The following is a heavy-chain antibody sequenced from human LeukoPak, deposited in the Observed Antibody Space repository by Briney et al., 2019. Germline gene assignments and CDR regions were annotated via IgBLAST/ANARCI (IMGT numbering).Heavy chain of an antibody. V-gene: IGHV5-51*01. J-gene: IGHJ4*02. Sequence: GESLKISCKGSGYSFNSYWIGWVRQMPGKGLEWMGIIYPGDSDTRYSPSFQGQVTISADKSISTAYLQWSSLKASDTAMYYCATTRKYCSGGSCYLDYWGQGTLVTVSS. CDR1: GYSFNSYW. CDR3: ATTRKYCSGGSCYLDY. CDR2: IYPGDSDT. D-gene: IGHD2-15*01.